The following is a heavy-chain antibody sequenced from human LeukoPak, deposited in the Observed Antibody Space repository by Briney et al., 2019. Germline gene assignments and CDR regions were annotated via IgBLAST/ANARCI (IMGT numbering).Heavy chain of an antibody. CDR2: ISTSSSYT. Sequence: PGGSLRLSCAASGFTFSNYYMSWIRQAPGKGLEWVSYISTSSSYTNYADSVKGRFTISRDNAKNSLYLQMDSLRAEDTAVYYCAREKSQYEYWGQGTLVIVSS. V-gene: IGHV3-11*06. CDR3: AREKSQYEY. J-gene: IGHJ4*02. CDR1: GFTFSNYY. D-gene: IGHD2/OR15-2a*01.